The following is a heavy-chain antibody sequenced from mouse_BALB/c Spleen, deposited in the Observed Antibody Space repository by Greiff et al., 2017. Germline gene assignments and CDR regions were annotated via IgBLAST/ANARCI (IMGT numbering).Heavy chain of an antibody. Sequence: EVQLQQSGAELVKPGASVKLSCTASGFNIKDTYMHWVKQRPEQGLEWIGRIDPANGNTKYDPKFQGKATITADTSSNTAYLQLSSLTSEDTAVYYCAREGLLYYYAMDYWGQGTSVTVSS. J-gene: IGHJ4*01. CDR1: GFNIKDTY. V-gene: IGHV14-3*02. CDR3: AREGLLYYYAMDY. CDR2: IDPANGNT. D-gene: IGHD1-1*01.